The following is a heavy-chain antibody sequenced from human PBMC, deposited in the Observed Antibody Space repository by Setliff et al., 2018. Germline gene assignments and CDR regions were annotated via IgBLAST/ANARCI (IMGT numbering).Heavy chain of an antibody. CDR2: INAGNGNT. CDR3: ARRPYDSSGYFNY. V-gene: IGHV1-3*01. D-gene: IGHD3-22*01. CDR1: GYTFTSYA. Sequence: ASVKVSCKASGYTFTSYAMHWVRQAPGQRLEWMGWINAGNGNTKYSQKCQGRVTITRDTSASTAYMELSSLRSEDTAVYYCARRPYDSSGYFNYWGQGTLVTVSS. J-gene: IGHJ4*02.